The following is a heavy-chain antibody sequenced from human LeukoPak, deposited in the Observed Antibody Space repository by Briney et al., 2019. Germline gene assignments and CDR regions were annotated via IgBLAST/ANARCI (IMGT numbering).Heavy chain of an antibody. D-gene: IGHD2-2*02. J-gene: IGHJ4*02. Sequence: SQTLSLTCTVSGGSISSGGYYWSWIRQPPGKGLEWIGYIYHSGSTYYNPSLKSRVTISVDRSKNQFSLKLSSVTAADTAVYYCARGSRYCSSTSCYTGNPYFDYWGQGTPVTVSS. CDR2: IYHSGST. CDR3: ARGSRYCSSTSCYTGNPYFDY. CDR1: GGSISSGGYY. V-gene: IGHV4-30-2*01.